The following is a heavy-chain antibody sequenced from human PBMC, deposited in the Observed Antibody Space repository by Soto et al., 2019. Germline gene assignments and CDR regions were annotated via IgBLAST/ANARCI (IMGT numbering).Heavy chain of an antibody. CDR3: ARVPAIRSPNWFYP. V-gene: IGHV4-59*01. CDR2: IYYSGST. D-gene: IGHD3-3*01. J-gene: IGHJ5*02. CDR1: GGSISSYY. Sequence: SETLSLTCTVSGGSISSYYWSWIRQPPGKGLEWIGYIYYSGSTNYNPSLKSRVTISVDTSKNQFSLKLSSVSTADTAMYYCARVPAIRSPNWFYPWGQGTLVTVSS.